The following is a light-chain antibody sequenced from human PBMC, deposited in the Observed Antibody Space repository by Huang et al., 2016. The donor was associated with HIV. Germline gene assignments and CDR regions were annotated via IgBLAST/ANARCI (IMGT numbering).Light chain of an antibody. Sequence: DIVMTQSPDSLAVSRGERATINCKSSQSVLYRSNNKNYLAWYQQKPGQPPKLLIYWAATRESGIPDRFTGSGSGTDFSLTISSLQAEDVAVYYCQQYDTSPWTFGQGTRVEIK. CDR2: WAA. CDR1: QSVLYRSNNKNY. CDR3: QQYDTSPWT. V-gene: IGKV4-1*01. J-gene: IGKJ1*01.